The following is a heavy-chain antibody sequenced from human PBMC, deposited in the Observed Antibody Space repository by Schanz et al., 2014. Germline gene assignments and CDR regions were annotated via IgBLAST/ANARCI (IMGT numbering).Heavy chain of an antibody. CDR1: GFRFDDYA. D-gene: IGHD6-6*01. CDR2: MSWNAGSL. J-gene: IGHJ6*02. Sequence: EVQLVESGGGLVQPGRSLRLSCVASGFRFDDYAMHWVRQAPGKGLEWVSGMSWNAGSLGYGDSVKGRFTISRDNAKNSLYLQMNSLRAEDTAVYYCARDRGHVEQLVLEWYYAMDVWGQGTTVAVSS. CDR3: ARDRGHVEQLVLEWYYAMDV. V-gene: IGHV3-9*01.